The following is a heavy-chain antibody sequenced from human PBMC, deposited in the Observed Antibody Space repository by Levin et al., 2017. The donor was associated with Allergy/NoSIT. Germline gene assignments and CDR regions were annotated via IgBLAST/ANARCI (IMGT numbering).Heavy chain of an antibody. V-gene: IGHV3-15*01. CDR1: GFTFTYAS. CDR2: IKRKIDGGTT. J-gene: IGHJ6*03. Sequence: GGSLRLSCAASGFTFTYASMSWVRQAPGKGLEWVGRIKRKIDGGTTDYAAPAKGRFSISRDDSKNTLFLQMNSLETEDTAVYYCTADLTVTTVAYMDVWGKGATVTVSS. CDR3: TADLTVTTVAYMDV. D-gene: IGHD4-17*01.